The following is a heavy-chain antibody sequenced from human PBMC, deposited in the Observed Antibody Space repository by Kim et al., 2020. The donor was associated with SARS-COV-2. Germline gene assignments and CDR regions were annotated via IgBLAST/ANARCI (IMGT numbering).Heavy chain of an antibody. Sequence: SETLSLTCAVYVGSFSGYSWSWIRQPPGKGLEWIGEIDHSGRTNYSPSLRSRVTMSVDTSKNKFSLKLSSVTAADTAVYYCARLCSGGSCNQDYWGQGT. CDR3: ARLCSGGSCNQDY. J-gene: IGHJ4*02. V-gene: IGHV4-34*01. CDR1: VGSFSGYS. CDR2: IDHSGRT. D-gene: IGHD2-15*01.